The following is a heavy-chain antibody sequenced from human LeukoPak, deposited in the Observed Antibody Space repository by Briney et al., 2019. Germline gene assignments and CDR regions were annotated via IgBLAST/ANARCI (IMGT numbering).Heavy chain of an antibody. J-gene: IGHJ3*02. V-gene: IGHV3-30-3*01. D-gene: IGHD1-1*01. CDR1: GVTFSSYA. CDR3: ARELEASDI. CDR2: ISYDGSNK. Sequence: GGSLRLSCAASGVTFSSYAMHWVRQAPGKGLEWVAVISYDGSNKYYVDSVKGRFTISRDNSKNTLYLQMNSLRAEDTAVYYCARELEASDIWGQGTMVTVSS.